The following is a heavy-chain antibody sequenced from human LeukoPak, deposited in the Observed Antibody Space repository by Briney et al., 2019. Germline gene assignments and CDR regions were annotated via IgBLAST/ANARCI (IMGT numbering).Heavy chain of an antibody. CDR1: GFTFSSYA. V-gene: IGHV3-23*01. J-gene: IGHJ4*02. CDR3: AKGSAYYDILTGYSDY. D-gene: IGHD3-9*01. CDR2: ISGSGGST. Sequence: PGGSLRLSCAASGFTFSSYAMSWVRQAPGKGLEWVSAISGSGGSTYYADSVKGRFTISGDNSKNTLYLQMNSLRAEDTAVYYCAKGSAYYDILTGYSDYWGQGTLVTVSS.